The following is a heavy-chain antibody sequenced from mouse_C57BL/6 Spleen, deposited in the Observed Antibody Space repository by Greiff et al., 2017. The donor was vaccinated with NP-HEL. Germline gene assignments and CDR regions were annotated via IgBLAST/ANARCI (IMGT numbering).Heavy chain of an antibody. CDR3: ARGRDGPWFAY. Sequence: VQLQQSGPELVKPGASVKISCKASGYTFTDYYMNWVKQSHGKSLEWIGDINPNNGGTSYNQKFKGKATLTVDKSSSTAYMELRSLTSEDSAVYYCARGRDGPWFAYWGQGTLVTVSA. V-gene: IGHV1-26*01. D-gene: IGHD1-2*01. CDR1: GYTFTDYY. CDR2: INPNNGGT. J-gene: IGHJ3*01.